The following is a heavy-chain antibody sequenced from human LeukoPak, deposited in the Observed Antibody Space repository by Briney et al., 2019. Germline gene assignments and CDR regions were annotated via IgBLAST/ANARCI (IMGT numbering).Heavy chain of an antibody. CDR3: STDVMVGDKYYYYYMDV. CDR1: GFTFSNAW. V-gene: IGHV3-15*01. Sequence: GGSLRLSCVASGFTFSNAWMSWVRQAPGKGLEWVGRIKTKTDGGTTDYAAPVKGRFSISRDDSKTTLYLQMNSLKTDDTAVYYCSTDVMVGDKYYYYYMDVWGKGTTVTVSS. D-gene: IGHD4/OR15-4a*01. J-gene: IGHJ6*03. CDR2: IKTKTDGGTT.